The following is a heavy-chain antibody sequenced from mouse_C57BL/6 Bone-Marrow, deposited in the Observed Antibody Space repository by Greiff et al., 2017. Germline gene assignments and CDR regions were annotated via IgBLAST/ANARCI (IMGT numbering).Heavy chain of an antibody. CDR3: ARRGLYYDYWVFAY. D-gene: IGHD2-4*01. V-gene: IGHV1-63*01. J-gene: IGHJ3*01. Sequence: QVQLQQSGAELVRPGTSVKMSCKASGYTFTNYWIGWAKQRPGHGLEWIGDIYPGGGYTNYNEKFKGKATLTADKSSSTAYMQFSSLTSEDSAIYYCARRGLYYDYWVFAYWGQGTLVTVSA. CDR1: GYTFTNYW. CDR2: IYPGGGYT.